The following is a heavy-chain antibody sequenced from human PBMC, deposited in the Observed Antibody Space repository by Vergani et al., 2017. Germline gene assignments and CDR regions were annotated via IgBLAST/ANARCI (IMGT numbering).Heavy chain of an antibody. CDR1: GFTFDDYT. D-gene: IGHD3/OR15-3a*01. CDR2: ISWDGGST. J-gene: IGHJ4*02. Sequence: EVQLVESGGVVVQPGGSLRLSCAASGFTFDDYTMHWVRQAPGKCLEWVSLISWDGGSTYYADSVKGRFTISRDNSKNSLYLQMNSLRTEDTALYYCAKDKGLGLYYFDYWGQGTLVTVSS. CDR3: AKDKGLGLYYFDY. V-gene: IGHV3-43*01.